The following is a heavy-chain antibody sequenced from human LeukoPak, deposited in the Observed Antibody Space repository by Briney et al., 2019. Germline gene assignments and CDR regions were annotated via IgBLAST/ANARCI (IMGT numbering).Heavy chain of an antibody. V-gene: IGHV3-74*01. CDR3: ARGPNSNWSGLDF. Sequence: PGGSLRLSCTASGFSFSGHWMHWARQLPGKGLVWVSRISPTGSTTSYADSAKGRFTVSRDNAKNTLYLQVNNLRAEDTAVYYCARGPNSNWSGLDFWGQGILLTVSS. CDR2: ISPTGSTT. CDR1: GFSFSGHW. J-gene: IGHJ4*02. D-gene: IGHD6-6*01.